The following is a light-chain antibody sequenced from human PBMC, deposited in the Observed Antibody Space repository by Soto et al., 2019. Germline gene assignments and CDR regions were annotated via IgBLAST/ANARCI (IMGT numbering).Light chain of an antibody. V-gene: IGKV1-5*03. CDR2: KPS. CDR1: QSISSW. CDR3: QRYNSAPLT. Sequence: IQLTQSPAFLSASAGDRVTITCRASQSISSWLAWYQQKPGKAPKLLIYKPSSLESGGPSRFSGSGSGTDVTLTISSLQPEDVATYYCQRYNSAPLTFGGGTKVHIK. J-gene: IGKJ4*01.